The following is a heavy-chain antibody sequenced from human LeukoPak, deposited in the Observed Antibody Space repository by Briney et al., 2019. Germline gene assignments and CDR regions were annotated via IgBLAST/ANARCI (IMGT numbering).Heavy chain of an antibody. V-gene: IGHV4-39*07. CDR3: ARLMTPRYISIITVRGLDY. CDR1: GGSISSSSYY. CDR2: IYYSGST. J-gene: IGHJ4*02. Sequence: SETLSLTCTVSGGSISSSSYYWGWIRQPPGKGLEWIGSIYYSGSTYYNPSLKSRVTISVDTSKNQFSLKLSSVTAADTAVYYCARLMTPRYISIITVRGLDYLGQGILVTVSS. D-gene: IGHD3-10*01.